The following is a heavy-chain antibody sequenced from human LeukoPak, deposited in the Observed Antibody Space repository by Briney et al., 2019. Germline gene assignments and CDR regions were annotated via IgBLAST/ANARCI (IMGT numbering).Heavy chain of an antibody. D-gene: IGHD5-12*01. CDR3: ARAVSGYAFDY. CDR1: GFTFSDYN. V-gene: IGHV3-48*02. Sequence: GGSLRLSCAASGFTFSDYNMNWVRQAPGKGLEWVSYISGGSSIIYYADSVKGRFTISRDNAKNSLFLQMNSLGDEDTAVYYCARAVSGYAFDYWGQGTLVTVSS. J-gene: IGHJ4*02. CDR2: ISGGSSII.